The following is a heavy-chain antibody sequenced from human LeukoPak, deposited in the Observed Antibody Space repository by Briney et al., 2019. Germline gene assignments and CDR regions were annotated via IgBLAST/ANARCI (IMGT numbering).Heavy chain of an antibody. CDR1: GDSFSTHY. V-gene: IGHV4-59*11. CDR3: ARDLVTVTKGFDI. D-gene: IGHD4-17*01. Sequence: PSETLSLTCAVSGDSFSTHYWTWIRQSPGTGLEWIGYISHIGRTNYNPSLKSRVTISIDTSKNQFSLKLRSVTAADTAVYYCARDLVTVTKGFDIWGQGTMVSVSS. CDR2: ISHIGRT. J-gene: IGHJ3*02.